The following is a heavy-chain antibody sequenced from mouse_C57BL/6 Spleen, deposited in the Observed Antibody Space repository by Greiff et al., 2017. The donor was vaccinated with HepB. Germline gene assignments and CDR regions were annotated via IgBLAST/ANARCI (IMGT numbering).Heavy chain of an antibody. V-gene: IGHV1-15*01. CDR2: IDPETGGT. CDR3: TRGTTDGPWFAY. Sequence: VKVVESGAELVRPGASVTLSCKASGYTFTDYEMHWVKQTPVHGLEWIGAIDPETGGTAYNQKFKGKAILTADKSSSTAYMELRSLTSEDSAVYYCTRGTTDGPWFAYWGQGTLVTVSA. CDR1: GYTFTDYE. J-gene: IGHJ3*01. D-gene: IGHD1-1*01.